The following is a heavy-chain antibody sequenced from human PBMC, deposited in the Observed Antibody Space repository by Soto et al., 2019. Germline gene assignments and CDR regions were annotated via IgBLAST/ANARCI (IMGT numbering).Heavy chain of an antibody. Sequence: GGSLRLSCAASGFTFSSYGMHWVRQAPGKGLEWVAVIWYDGSNKYYADSVKGRFTISRDNSKNTLYLQMNSLRAEDAAVYYCARRSGYDTNAFEIWGQGTMVTVS. V-gene: IGHV3-33*01. CDR1: GFTFSSYG. CDR2: IWYDGSNK. CDR3: ARRSGYDTNAFEI. D-gene: IGHD5-12*01. J-gene: IGHJ3*02.